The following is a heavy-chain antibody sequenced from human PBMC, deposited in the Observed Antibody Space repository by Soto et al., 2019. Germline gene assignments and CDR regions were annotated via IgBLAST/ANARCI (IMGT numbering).Heavy chain of an antibody. CDR1: GFAFSYVW. CDR3: TRSLRSGGYY. V-gene: IGHV3-15*01. D-gene: IGHD6-19*01. Sequence: EVQLVESGGGLVKPGGSLRLSCAASGFAFSYVWMNWVRQAPGKGLEWVGRIKSKTDGGTTDYAAPVKDRFTISRDDSRTTLYLQMDSLKTEDTAVYYCTRSLRSGGYYWGQGTLVTVSS. CDR2: IKSKTDGGTT. J-gene: IGHJ4*02.